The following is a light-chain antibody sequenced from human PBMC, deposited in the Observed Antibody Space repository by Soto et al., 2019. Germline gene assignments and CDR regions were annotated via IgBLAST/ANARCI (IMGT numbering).Light chain of an antibody. CDR2: RNN. J-gene: IGLJ1*01. V-gene: IGLV1-47*01. CDR1: SSNIGSNY. CDR3: AAWDDSLSGFYV. Sequence: QSVLTQPPSASGTPGQRVTISCSGSSSNIGSNYVYWYQQLPGTAPKLLIYRNNQRPSGVPDRFPGSKSGTSASLAISGLRSEDEAEYYCAAWDDSLSGFYVFGTGTKVTVL.